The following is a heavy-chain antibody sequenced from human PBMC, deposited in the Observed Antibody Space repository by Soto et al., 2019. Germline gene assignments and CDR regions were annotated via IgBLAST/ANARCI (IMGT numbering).Heavy chain of an antibody. CDR2: IYPGDSDT. Sequence: PGESLKISCKGSGYSFTSYWIGWVRQMPGKGLEGMGIIYPGDSDTRYSPSFQGQVTISADKSISTAYLQWSSLKASDTAMYYCASGLDPVQVLVDIWGQGTMVTVSS. V-gene: IGHV5-51*01. D-gene: IGHD1-1*01. CDR1: GYSFTSYW. CDR3: ASGLDPVQVLVDI. J-gene: IGHJ3*02.